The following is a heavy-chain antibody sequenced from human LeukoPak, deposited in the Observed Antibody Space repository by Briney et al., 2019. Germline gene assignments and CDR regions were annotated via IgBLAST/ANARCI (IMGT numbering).Heavy chain of an antibody. CDR1: GFTFKDYG. V-gene: IGHV3-21*01. J-gene: IGHJ4*02. D-gene: IGHD3-3*01. Sequence: GGSLRLSCAASGFTFKDYGMSWVRQTPGKGLEWVSSISSSSSYIYYADSVKGRFTISRDNAKNSLYLHMNSLRAEDTAVYYCARVGSGYYLSDMNYWGQGTLVTVSS. CDR3: ARVGSGYYLSDMNY. CDR2: ISSSSSYI.